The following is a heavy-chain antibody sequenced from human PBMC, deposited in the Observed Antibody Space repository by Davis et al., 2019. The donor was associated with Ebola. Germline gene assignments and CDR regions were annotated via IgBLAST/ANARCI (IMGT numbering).Heavy chain of an antibody. V-gene: IGHV3-33*01. CDR3: ARGGYCSSTSCSNWFDP. Sequence: AGSLRLSCAASGFTFSSYGMHWVRQAPGKGLEWVAVIWYDGSNIYYADSVKGRFTISRDNSKNTLYLQMNSLRAEDTAVYYCARGGYCSSTSCSNWFDPWGQGALVTVSS. J-gene: IGHJ5*02. CDR1: GFTFSSYG. D-gene: IGHD2-2*01. CDR2: IWYDGSNI.